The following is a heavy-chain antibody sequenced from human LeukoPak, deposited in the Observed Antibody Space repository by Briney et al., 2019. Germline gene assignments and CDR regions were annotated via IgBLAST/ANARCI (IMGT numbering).Heavy chain of an antibody. CDR1: GFSFSNYG. Sequence: GGSLRLSCAASGFSFSNYGMNWVRQAPGKGLEWVSGITGNGATTYYADSVKGRFTISRDNSKNTLYLQMNSLRAEDTAVYYCAKSLGPFDIWGQGTMVTVSS. CDR3: AKSLGPFDI. CDR2: ITGNGATT. D-gene: IGHD3-16*01. J-gene: IGHJ3*02. V-gene: IGHV3-23*01.